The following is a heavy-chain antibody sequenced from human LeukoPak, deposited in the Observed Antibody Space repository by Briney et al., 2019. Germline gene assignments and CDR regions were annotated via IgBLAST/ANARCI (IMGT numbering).Heavy chain of an antibody. Sequence: GGSLRLSCAASGFTFNIYPMRWVRQAPGEGPEWVAVTLYDGSSTDYADSVKGRFTMSRDNAKNTLYLQMNSLRPEDTGIYYCARGNVAVARNLIDFWGQGTLVTVSS. J-gene: IGHJ4*02. CDR2: TLYDGSST. CDR3: ARGNVAVARNLIDF. CDR1: GFTFNIYP. D-gene: IGHD6-19*01. V-gene: IGHV3-30*04.